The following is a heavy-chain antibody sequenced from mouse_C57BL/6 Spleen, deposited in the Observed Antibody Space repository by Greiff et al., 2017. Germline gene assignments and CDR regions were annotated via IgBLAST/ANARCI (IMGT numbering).Heavy chain of an antibody. CDR3: ARSPAQATPWFAY. V-gene: IGHV14-2*01. D-gene: IGHD3-2*02. CDR2: IDPEDGET. J-gene: IGHJ3*01. Sequence: EVKLVESGAELVKPGASVKLSCTASGFNIKDYYMHWVKQRPEQGLEWIGRIDPEDGETKYAPKFQGKATITADTSSNTAYLQLSSLTSEDTAVYYGARSPAQATPWFAYWGQGTLVTVSA. CDR1: GFNIKDYY.